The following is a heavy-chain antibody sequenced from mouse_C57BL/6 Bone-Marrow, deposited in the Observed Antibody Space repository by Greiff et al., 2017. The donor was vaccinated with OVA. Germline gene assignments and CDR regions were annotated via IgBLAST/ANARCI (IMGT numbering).Heavy chain of an antibody. Sequence: LKESGPELVKPGASVKIPCKASGYTFTDYNMDWVKQSHGKSLEWIGDINPNNGGTIYNQKFKGKATLTVDKSSSTAYMELRSLTSEDTAVYYCARSGVGRGYFDVWGTGTTVTVSS. J-gene: IGHJ1*03. CDR3: ARSGVGRGYFDV. CDR2: INPNNGGT. V-gene: IGHV1-18*01. CDR1: GYTFTDYN. D-gene: IGHD4-1*01.